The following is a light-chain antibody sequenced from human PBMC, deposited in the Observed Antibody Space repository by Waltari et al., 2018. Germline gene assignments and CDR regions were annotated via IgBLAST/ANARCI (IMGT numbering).Light chain of an antibody. V-gene: IGLV4-69*01. CDR2: LNSDGSH. Sequence: QLVLTQSPSASASLGASVKLTCTLSSGHSSYAIAWHQQQPEKGPRSLMKLNSDGSHSKGDGIPDRFSGSRSGAERYLTISSLQSEDEADYYCQTWGTGSWVFGGGTKLTVL. CDR1: SGHSSYA. CDR3: QTWGTGSWV. J-gene: IGLJ3*02.